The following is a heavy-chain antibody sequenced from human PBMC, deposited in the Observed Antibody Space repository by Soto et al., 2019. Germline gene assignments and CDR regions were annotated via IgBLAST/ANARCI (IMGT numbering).Heavy chain of an antibody. CDR2: VFSSGST. CDR1: GGSINSNTYY. J-gene: IGHJ4*02. V-gene: IGHV4-39*01. Sequence: SETLSLTCTVSGGSINSNTYYWGWIRQPPGKGLEWIGSVFSSGSTYYNPSLKSRVTISMDTSKNQFSLRLSSVTAADTAIYYCARRRVYFDYWGQGTRVTVSS. CDR3: ARRRVYFDY.